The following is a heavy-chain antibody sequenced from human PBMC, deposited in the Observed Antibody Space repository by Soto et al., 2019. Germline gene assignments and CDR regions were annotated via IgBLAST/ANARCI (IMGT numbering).Heavy chain of an antibody. CDR3: QKDRGLGGSYYDS. D-gene: IGHD3-10*01. CDR1: GFTFSSYG. Sequence: GALRLSCAASGFTFSSYGMHWVRQAPGKGLEWVAVISYDGSNKYYADSVKGRFTISRDNSKNTLYLQMTGLGAEDRFFFYWQKDRGLGGSYYDSWARGTLVTVSS. V-gene: IGHV3-30*18. J-gene: IGHJ1*01. CDR2: ISYDGSNK.